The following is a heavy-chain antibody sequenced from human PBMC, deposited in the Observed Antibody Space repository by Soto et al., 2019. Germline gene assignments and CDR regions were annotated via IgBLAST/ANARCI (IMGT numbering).Heavy chain of an antibody. J-gene: IGHJ3*02. CDR2: IKHSGSS. Sequence: PSDTLSLTCAVYAGSFSHYYWNWIRQSPGKGLEWIGKIKHSGSSNYNPSLRSRVAISVDMAKSQFSLRLTSVTAADTAMYYCERGGSSDWQVALDIWGPGTMATVSS. V-gene: IGHV4-34*01. CDR3: ERGGSSDWQVALDI. CDR1: AGSFSHYY. D-gene: IGHD6-25*01.